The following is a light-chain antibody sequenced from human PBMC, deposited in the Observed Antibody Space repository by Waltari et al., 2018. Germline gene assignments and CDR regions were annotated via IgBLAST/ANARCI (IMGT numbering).Light chain of an antibody. V-gene: IGLV3-19*01. CDR2: GPG. J-gene: IGLJ2*01. CDR3: HSRETFSTRL. CDR1: TLRRYY. Sequence: SSDLTQDHSVSVALGQTVRITCQGDTLRRYYASWYQQRPGQAPLLVLYGPGNRPSGIPDRFSGSTSGNTASLTITGAQAEDEADYYCHSRETFSTRLFGGGTRLTV.